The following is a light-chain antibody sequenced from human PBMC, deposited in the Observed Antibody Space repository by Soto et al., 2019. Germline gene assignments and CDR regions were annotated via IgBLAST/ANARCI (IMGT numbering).Light chain of an antibody. V-gene: IGLV2-18*02. J-gene: IGLJ2*01. CDR1: SSDVATYDR. CDR3: SSYTSRSTLVV. Sequence: QSALTQPASVSGSPGQSVTISCTGTSSDVATYDRVSWYQQPPGTAPKLIIYDVSHRPSGVPDRFSGSKSGNTASLTISGLQAGDEADYYCSSYTSRSTLVVFGGGTKLTV. CDR2: DVS.